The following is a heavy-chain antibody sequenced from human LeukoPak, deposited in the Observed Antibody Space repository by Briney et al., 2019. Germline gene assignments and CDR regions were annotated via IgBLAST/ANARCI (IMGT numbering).Heavy chain of an antibody. D-gene: IGHD3-3*01. Sequence: GGSLRLSCAASGFTVSSNYMSWVRQAPGKGLEWVSVIYSGGSTYYADSVMGRFTISRDNSKNTLYLQMNSLRAEDTAVYYCARGDFWSGYSHFDYWGQGTLVTVSS. J-gene: IGHJ4*02. CDR1: GFTVSSNY. CDR2: IYSGGST. V-gene: IGHV3-53*01. CDR3: ARGDFWSGYSHFDY.